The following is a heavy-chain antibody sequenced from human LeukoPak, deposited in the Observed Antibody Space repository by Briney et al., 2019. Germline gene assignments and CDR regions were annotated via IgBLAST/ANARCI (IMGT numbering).Heavy chain of an antibody. CDR2: IYTSGST. CDR1: GGSISSGSYY. D-gene: IGHD3-10*01. J-gene: IGHJ5*02. CDR3: ARVGGFGELHWFDP. Sequence: SETLSLTCTVSGGSISSGSYYWSWIRQPAGKGLEWIGRIYTSGSTNYNPSLKSRVTISVGTSKNQFSLKLSSVTAADTAVYYCARVGGFGELHWFDPWGQGTLVTVSS. V-gene: IGHV4-61*02.